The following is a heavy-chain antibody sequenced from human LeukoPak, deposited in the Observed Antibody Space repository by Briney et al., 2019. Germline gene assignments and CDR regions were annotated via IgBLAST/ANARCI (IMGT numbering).Heavy chain of an antibody. CDR1: GYTFTSYF. Sequence: ASVKVSCKASGYTFTSYFIHWVRQAPGQGPEWMGMINPSDSDTSTAQKFQGRVTMTRDTSTSTVCMELSSLKSEDTAVYYCASALKRGSAGTLIDYWGQGTLVTVSS. CDR2: INPSDSDT. J-gene: IGHJ4*02. D-gene: IGHD6-13*01. CDR3: ASALKRGSAGTLIDY. V-gene: IGHV1-46*01.